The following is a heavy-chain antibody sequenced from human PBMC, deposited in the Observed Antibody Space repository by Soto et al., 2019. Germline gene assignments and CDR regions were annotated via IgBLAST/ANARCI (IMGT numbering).Heavy chain of an antibody. V-gene: IGHV4-59*01. Sequence: FVILSLPKSFADGSSIDYCWRLIRKKHGKGLEWIVYIYYSGSTNYNPSLKSRVTISVDTSKNQFSLKLSSVTAADTAVYYCARGGYRRAGSCYF. D-gene: IGHD2-15*01. J-gene: IGHJ4*03. CDR2: IYYSGST. CDR1: DGSSIDYC. CDR3: ARGGYRRAGSCYF.